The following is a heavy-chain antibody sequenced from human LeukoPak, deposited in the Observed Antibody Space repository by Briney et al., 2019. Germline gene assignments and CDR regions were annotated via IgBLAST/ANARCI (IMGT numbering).Heavy chain of an antibody. CDR3: AREMTTPDDAFDI. CDR2: IHYDGTNE. V-gene: IGHV3-30*02. CDR1: GFTFSSYG. J-gene: IGHJ3*02. D-gene: IGHD4-11*01. Sequence: PGGSLRLSCAASGFTFSSYGMHWVRQAPGKGLEWVAFIHYDGTNEYYADSVRGRFAISRDNSKNILSLQMNSLRAEDTAVYYCAREMTTPDDAFDIWGQGTMVIVSS.